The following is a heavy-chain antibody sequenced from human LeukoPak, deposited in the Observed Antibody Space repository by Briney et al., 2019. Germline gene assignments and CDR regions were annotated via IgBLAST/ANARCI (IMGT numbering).Heavy chain of an antibody. V-gene: IGHV4-34*01. Sequence: SESLSLTCAVYGGSFSGYHWSWIRLPPGKGLEWIGEINHSGSTNYNPSLKSRVTISVDTSKNQFSLKLSSVTAADTAVYYCASWDYYATDYWGQGTLVTVSS. CDR1: GGSFSGYH. CDR2: INHSGST. CDR3: ASWDYYATDY. D-gene: IGHD3-10*01. J-gene: IGHJ4*02.